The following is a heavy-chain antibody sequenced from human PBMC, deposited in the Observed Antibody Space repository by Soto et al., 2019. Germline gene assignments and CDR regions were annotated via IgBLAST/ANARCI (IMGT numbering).Heavy chain of an antibody. CDR3: ARANWYCEY. CDR2: INHSGST. Sequence: SETLSLTCAVYGGSFSGYYWSWIRQPPGKGLEWIGEINHSGSTNYNPSLKSRVTISVDTSKNQVFLRLSSVTAADTAIYYCARANWYCEYWGQGVLVTVSS. J-gene: IGHJ4*02. CDR1: GGSFSGYY. V-gene: IGHV4-34*01. D-gene: IGHD7-27*01.